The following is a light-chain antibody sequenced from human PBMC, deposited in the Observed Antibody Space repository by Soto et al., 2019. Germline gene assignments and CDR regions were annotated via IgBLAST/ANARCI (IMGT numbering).Light chain of an antibody. V-gene: IGKV1-39*01. CDR2: AAS. Sequence: DIQMTQSPSSLSASVGETVIITCRASETITRYLNWYQSKPGKAPRLLISAASSLQSGVPSRFSGSYSGTDFTLTISSPQPEDFATYYCQQSYSNPLTFGGGTKVDIK. CDR1: ETITRY. CDR3: QQSYSNPLT. J-gene: IGKJ4*01.